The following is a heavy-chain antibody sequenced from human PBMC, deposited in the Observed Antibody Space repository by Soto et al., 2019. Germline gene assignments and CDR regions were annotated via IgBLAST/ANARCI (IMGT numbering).Heavy chain of an antibody. D-gene: IGHD2-8*01. CDR2: INWDSGDI. CDR3: AKDTAPGFYDANGHLDY. CDR1: GISFDDYA. J-gene: IGHJ4*02. V-gene: IGHV3-9*01. Sequence: VQLVESGGGLVQPGGSRRLSCVVSGISFDDYAMHWVRQVPGKGLEWVSGINWDSGDIGYADSVKGRFTISRDNAKNSLYLQMNSLKTKDTALYYCAKDTAPGFYDANGHLDYWGQGTPVTVSS.